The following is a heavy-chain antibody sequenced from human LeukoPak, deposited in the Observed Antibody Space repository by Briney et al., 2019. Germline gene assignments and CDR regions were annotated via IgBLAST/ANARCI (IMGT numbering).Heavy chain of an antibody. J-gene: IGHJ4*02. Sequence: ASVKVSCQASGYTFTNYYMHWVRQAPGQGLDWRGWINPNSGGTNYAQKFQGRVTMTRDTSNSTAYMELSRLRSDDTAVYYCARVYLGVYYYGSSGYSHLDYWGQGTLVTVSS. D-gene: IGHD3-22*01. CDR3: ARVYLGVYYYGSSGYSHLDY. CDR1: GYTFTNYY. CDR2: INPNSGGT. V-gene: IGHV1-2*02.